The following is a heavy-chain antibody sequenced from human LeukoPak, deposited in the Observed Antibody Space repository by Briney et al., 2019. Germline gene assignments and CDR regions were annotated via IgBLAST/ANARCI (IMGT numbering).Heavy chain of an antibody. CDR2: ISSSSSYI. D-gene: IGHD7-27*01. CDR3: ARAPRLTGDPLDY. J-gene: IGHJ4*02. Sequence: GGSLRLSCAASGFTFSNAWMSWVRQAPGKGLEWVSSISSSSSYIYYADSVKGRFTISRDNAKNSLYLQMNSLRAEDTAVYYCARAPRLTGDPLDYWGQGTLVTVSS. V-gene: IGHV3-21*01. CDR1: GFTFSNAW.